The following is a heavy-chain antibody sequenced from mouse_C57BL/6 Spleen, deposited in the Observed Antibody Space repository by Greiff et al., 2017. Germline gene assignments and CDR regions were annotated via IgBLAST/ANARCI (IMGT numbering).Heavy chain of an antibody. CDR3: ASSGYVPFDY. J-gene: IGHJ2*01. Sequence: VQLKQSVAELVRPGASVKLSCTASGFNIKNTSMHWVKQRPEQGLEWIGWIDPANGNTKYAPKFPGKATITADTSSNTAYLQLSSLTSEDTAIYYCASSGYVPFDYWGQGTTRTVSS. CDR1: GFNIKNTS. V-gene: IGHV14-3*01. D-gene: IGHD3-2*02. CDR2: IDPANGNT.